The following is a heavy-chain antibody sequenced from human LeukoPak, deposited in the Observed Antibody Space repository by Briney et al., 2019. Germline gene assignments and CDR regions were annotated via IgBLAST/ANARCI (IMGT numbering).Heavy chain of an antibody. J-gene: IGHJ4*02. D-gene: IGHD2-8*02. Sequence: ASVKVSCKASGYTXSNYYMHWVRQAPGQGLDWMGLINPTGTGTNYAQKFRGRVTLTRDTSTTTVYMELSSLRSEDSAVYYCAREESGGYFDYWGQGTLVTVSS. CDR3: AREESGGYFDY. CDR2: INPTGTGT. V-gene: IGHV1-46*01. CDR1: GYTXSNYY.